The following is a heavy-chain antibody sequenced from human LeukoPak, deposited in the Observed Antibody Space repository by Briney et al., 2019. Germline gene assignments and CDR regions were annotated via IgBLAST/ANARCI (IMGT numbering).Heavy chain of an antibody. D-gene: IGHD3-3*01. J-gene: IGHJ5*02. Sequence: PSETLSLTCTVSGGSISSYYWSWIRQPAGKGLEWIGRIYTSGSTNHNPSLKSRVTISVDRSKNQFSLKLSSVTAADTAVYYCARAPYDFWSGKGPNWFDPWGQGTLVTVSS. CDR2: IYTSGST. V-gene: IGHV4-4*07. CDR1: GGSISSYY. CDR3: ARAPYDFWSGKGPNWFDP.